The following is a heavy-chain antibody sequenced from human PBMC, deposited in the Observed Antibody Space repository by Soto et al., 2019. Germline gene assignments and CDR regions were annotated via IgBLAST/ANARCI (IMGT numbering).Heavy chain of an antibody. CDR2: TIPILGIT. J-gene: IGHJ6*02. CDR1: GGTFSSHT. D-gene: IGHD3-22*01. CDR3: GISRHDSNFYYYGTDV. V-gene: IGHV1-69*02. Sequence: QVQLVQSGAEVKKPGSSLKVSCKASGGTFSSHTISWVRLAPGQGLEWMGRTIPILGITNYAQNFQGRVTLTADTSTCTASMELSSLRSEDTAVYYCGISRHDSNFYYYGTDVWGQGTTVTVSS.